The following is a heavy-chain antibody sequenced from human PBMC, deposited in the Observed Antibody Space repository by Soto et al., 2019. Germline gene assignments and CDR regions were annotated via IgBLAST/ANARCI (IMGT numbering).Heavy chain of an antibody. J-gene: IGHJ6*02. V-gene: IGHV3-23*01. D-gene: IGHD6-13*01. CDR1: GFTFSSYA. CDR2: ISGSGGST. Sequence: EVQLLESGGGLVQPGGSLRLSCAASGFTFSSYAMSWVRQAPGKGLEWVSAISGSGGSTYYADSVKGRFTISRDNSKNTLYQQMNSLRAEDTAVYYCAKLGFRALSSSWPAFDWGQGTTVTVSS. CDR3: AKLGFRALSSSWPAFD.